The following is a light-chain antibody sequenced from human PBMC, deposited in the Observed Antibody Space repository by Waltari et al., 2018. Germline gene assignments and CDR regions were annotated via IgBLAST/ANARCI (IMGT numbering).Light chain of an antibody. CDR2: EVS. J-gene: IGLJ1*01. CDR1: SSDVGAYNY. CDR3: CSYAGSYTFAV. Sequence: SGSPGQSVTISCTGTSSDVGAYNYVSWYQQHPGKAPKLMIYEVSNRPSGISDRFSGSKSGNTAALTISGLQAEDEADYYCCSYAGSYTFAVFGTGTKVTV. V-gene: IGLV2-11*03.